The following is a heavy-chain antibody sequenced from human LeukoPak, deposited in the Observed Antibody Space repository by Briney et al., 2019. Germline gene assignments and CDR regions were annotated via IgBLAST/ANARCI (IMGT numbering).Heavy chain of an antibody. CDR3: ARDSRRFGLFDY. V-gene: IGHV3-30*03. CDR2: ISFDRTNK. D-gene: IGHD3-10*01. Sequence: GGSLRLSCAASGFTFSSYSMNWVRQAPGKGLEWVAVISFDRTNKYDADSVTGRFTISRDNSKNTLYLQMNSLRPEDTAVYYCARDSRRFGLFDYWGQGTLVTVSS. J-gene: IGHJ4*02. CDR1: GFTFSSYS.